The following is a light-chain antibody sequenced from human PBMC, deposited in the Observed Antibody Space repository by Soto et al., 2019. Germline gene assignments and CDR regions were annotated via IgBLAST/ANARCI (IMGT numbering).Light chain of an antibody. CDR1: QGVINSY. V-gene: IGKV3-20*01. Sequence: ETLLKQSPGTLSLSPGERATLFCMASQGVINSYLAWYQQKPGQAPRLVIYGASSRATGIPDRFSGSGSGTDFSRTISRLEPEDSAVYYCQQHVTSPPSWTFGKGTKGEIK. CDR3: QQHVTSPPSWT. J-gene: IGKJ1*01. CDR2: GAS.